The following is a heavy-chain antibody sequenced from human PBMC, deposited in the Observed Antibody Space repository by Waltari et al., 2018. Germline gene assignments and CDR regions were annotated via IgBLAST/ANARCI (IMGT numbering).Heavy chain of an antibody. V-gene: IGHV3-30*18. CDR1: GFTFSRYG. CDR2: ISYDGSNK. D-gene: IGHD6-6*01. J-gene: IGHJ4*02. CDR3: AKGVYSSSY. Sequence: QVQLVESGGGVVQPGRSLRLSCSASGFTFSRYGMPWVRQAPGKGLEWVAVISYDGSNKYYADSVKGRFTISRDNSKNTLYLQMNSLRAEDTAVYYCAKGVYSSSYWGQGTLVTVSS.